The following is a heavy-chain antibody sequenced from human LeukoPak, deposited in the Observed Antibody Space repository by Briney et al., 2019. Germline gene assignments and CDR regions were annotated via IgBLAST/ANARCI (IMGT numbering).Heavy chain of an antibody. CDR2: TYYSGST. Sequence: PSQTLSLICTVSGGFMSSGDYYWRWTRQTPGKGLERIGSTYYSGSTYNKLSIKSRVNISVITFKNLFFLKLSYVTAEETDIYYSGSTYYNPSLKSRVTISVDTSKNQFSLKLSSVTAADTAVYYCARALLATVTTGFDYWGQGTLVTVSS. D-gene: IGHD2-21*02. V-gene: IGHV4-30-4*08. CDR3: GSTYYNPSLKSRVTISVDTSKNQFSLKLSSVTAADTAVYYCARALLATVTTGFDY. CDR1: GGFMSSGDYY. J-gene: IGHJ4*02.